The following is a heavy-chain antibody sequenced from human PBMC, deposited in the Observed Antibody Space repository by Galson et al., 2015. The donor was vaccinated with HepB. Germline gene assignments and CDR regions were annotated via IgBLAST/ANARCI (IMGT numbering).Heavy chain of an antibody. D-gene: IGHD3-22*01. CDR3: ARASGYYGNYYYYGMDV. V-gene: IGHV4-31*03. J-gene: IGHJ6*02. CDR1: GGSISSGGYY. Sequence: TLSLTCTVSGGSISSGGYYWSWIRQHPGKGLEWIGYIYYSGSTYYNPSLKSRVTISVDTSKNQFSLKLSSVTAADTAVYYCARASGYYGNYYYYGMDVWGQGTTVTVSS. CDR2: IYYSGST.